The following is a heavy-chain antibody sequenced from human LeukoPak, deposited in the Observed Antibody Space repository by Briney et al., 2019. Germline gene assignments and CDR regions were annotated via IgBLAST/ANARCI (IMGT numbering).Heavy chain of an antibody. J-gene: IGHJ5*02. D-gene: IGHD2-2*01. V-gene: IGHV3-49*04. CDR1: GFTFSRNW. CDR3: SRNGRGCSSTSCYAGRFDP. CDR2: ITSQAYGGTT. Sequence: GGSLRLSCEASGFTFSRNWMSWVRQAPGKGLEWVGFITSQAYGGTTEYAASVRGRFTLSRDDSKSIAYLQMNSLKTEDTAVYYCSRNGRGCSSTSCYAGRFDPWGQGTQVTVSS.